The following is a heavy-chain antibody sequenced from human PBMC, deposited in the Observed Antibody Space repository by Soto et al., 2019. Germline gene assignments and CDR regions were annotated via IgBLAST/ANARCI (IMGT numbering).Heavy chain of an antibody. D-gene: IGHD1-1*01. CDR2: IRGSGGTA. J-gene: IGHJ4*02. CDR3: AKGRGQNWNFDY. CDR1: GFTFSRDA. Sequence: EVQLLESGGGSVQPGGSLRLYCAASGFTFSRDAMHWVRRPPGKGLEWVSSIRGSGGTAYYAESVKGRFSISRDSLVNTLYLQMNSLRAEDTAVYYCAKGRGQNWNFDYWGQGTLVTVSP. V-gene: IGHV3-23*01.